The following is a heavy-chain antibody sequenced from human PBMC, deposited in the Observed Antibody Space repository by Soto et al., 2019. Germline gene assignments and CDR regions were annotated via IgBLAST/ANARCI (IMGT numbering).Heavy chain of an antibody. J-gene: IGHJ4*02. CDR3: ARYGPTTGRTIYYLWS. D-gene: IGHD3-22*01. Sequence: PSETLSLTCTVSGSSISSYYWNWIRQSPGKGLEWIGYIYHSGSPNYNPSLKSRVTISVDTSKNQFFLRLNSITAADTAIYYCARYGPTTGRTIYYLWSWGQGTLVTVSS. CDR1: GSSISSYY. V-gene: IGHV4-59*01. CDR2: IYHSGSP.